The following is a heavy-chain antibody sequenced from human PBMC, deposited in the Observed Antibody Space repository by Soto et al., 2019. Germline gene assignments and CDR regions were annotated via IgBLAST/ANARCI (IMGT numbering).Heavy chain of an antibody. D-gene: IGHD2-21*02. V-gene: IGHV1-3*05. CDR2: INAGNGNT. CDR3: ARAWVVVTAPDY. J-gene: IGHJ4*02. Sequence: QVQLVQSGAEEKKPGASVKVSCKASGYTFTSYAMHWVRHAPGHRLEWMGWINAGNGNTKYSQQFQGRVTITRDTSASTAYMELSSLRSEDTAVYYCARAWVVVTAPDYWGQGTLVTVSS. CDR1: GYTFTSYA.